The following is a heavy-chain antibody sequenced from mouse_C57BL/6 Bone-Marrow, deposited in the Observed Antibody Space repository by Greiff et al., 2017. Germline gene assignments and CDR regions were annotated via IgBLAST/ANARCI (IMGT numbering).Heavy chain of an antibody. J-gene: IGHJ3*01. D-gene: IGHD1-1*01. CDR3: TRPRLNYGSSYQFAY. CDR2: IYPGNSDT. V-gene: IGHV1-5*01. Sequence: EVQLQQSGTVLARPGASVKMSCKTSGYTFTSYWMHWVKKRPGQGLEWIGAIYPGNSDTSYNQKFKGKAKLTAVTSASTAYMELSSLTNEDSAVYYCTRPRLNYGSSYQFAYWGQGTLVTVSA. CDR1: GYTFTSYW.